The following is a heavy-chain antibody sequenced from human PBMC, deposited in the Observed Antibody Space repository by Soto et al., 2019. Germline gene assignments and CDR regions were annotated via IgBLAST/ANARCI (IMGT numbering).Heavy chain of an antibody. J-gene: IGHJ4*02. Sequence: QVQLVESGGGVVQPGTSLRLSCAASGFTFSRHGMHWVRQTPGKGLEWLAVILNDASGHWYADSVKGRFTISRDNFENTLYLQVNGLSLEDTAMYYCARDDYYHYNEFNYWGEGTLVTVSS. V-gene: IGHV3-33*01. D-gene: IGHD3-22*01. CDR2: ILNDASGH. CDR3: ARDDYYHYNEFNY. CDR1: GFTFSRHG.